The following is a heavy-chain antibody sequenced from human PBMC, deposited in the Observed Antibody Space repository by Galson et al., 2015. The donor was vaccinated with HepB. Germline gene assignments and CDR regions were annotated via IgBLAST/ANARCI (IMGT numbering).Heavy chain of an antibody. V-gene: IGHV3-30-3*01. CDR2: ISYDGSNK. CDR3: AREQTGDGAFDI. Sequence: SLRLSCAASRFTFSDYVMNWVRQAPGKGLVWVALISYDGSNKYYADSVQGRFTIPRDNSKNTLYLQMTSLRAEDTAFYYCAREQTGDGAFDIWGQGTMVTVSS. CDR1: RFTFSDYV. J-gene: IGHJ3*02. D-gene: IGHD7-27*01.